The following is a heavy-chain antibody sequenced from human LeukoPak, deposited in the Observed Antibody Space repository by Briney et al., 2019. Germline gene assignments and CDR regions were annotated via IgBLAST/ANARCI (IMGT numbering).Heavy chain of an antibody. Sequence: SETLSLTCTVSGASINTYFWSWIRQPAGKRREWVGRFYASGTTYYNPSLRSRVSLSIDTSKNQLSLNLSSVTAADTALYYCAKTHCGGGSCDKFDSWGQGILVTVSS. D-gene: IGHD2-15*01. CDR2: FYASGTT. J-gene: IGHJ5*01. CDR1: GASINTYF. CDR3: AKTHCGGGSCDKFDS. V-gene: IGHV4-4*07.